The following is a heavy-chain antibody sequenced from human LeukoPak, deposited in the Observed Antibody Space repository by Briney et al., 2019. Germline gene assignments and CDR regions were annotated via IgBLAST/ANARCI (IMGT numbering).Heavy chain of an antibody. CDR2: IYYSGST. V-gene: IGHV4-59*01. CDR3: ARDSHYYYYMDV. J-gene: IGHJ6*03. Sequence: SETLSLTCTVSGGSISSYYWSWIRQPPGKGLEWIGYIYYSGSTNYNPSLKSRVTISVDTSKNQFSLKLSSVTAADTAVYYCARDSHYYYYMDVWGKGTTVTVSS. CDR1: GGSISSYY.